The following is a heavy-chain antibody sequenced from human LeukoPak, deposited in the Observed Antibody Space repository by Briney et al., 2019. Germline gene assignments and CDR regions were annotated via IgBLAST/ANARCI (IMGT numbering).Heavy chain of an antibody. CDR1: GGSISSSSYY. CDR2: IYYSGST. V-gene: IGHV4-39*01. D-gene: IGHD5-18*01. Sequence: SETLSLTCTVSGGSISSSSYYWGWVRQPPGKGVEWIGSIYYSGSTYYNPSLKSRVTISVDTSKNQFSLKLSSVTAADTAVYYCAGYSYGYWFDPWGQGTLVTVSS. CDR3: AGYSYGYWFDP. J-gene: IGHJ5*02.